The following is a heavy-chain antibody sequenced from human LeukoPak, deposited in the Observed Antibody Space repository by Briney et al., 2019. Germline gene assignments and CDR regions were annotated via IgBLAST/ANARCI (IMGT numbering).Heavy chain of an antibody. D-gene: IGHD3-10*01. Sequence: ASVKVSCKASGYTFTGYYMHWVRQAPGQGLEWMGWINPNSGGTNYAQKFQGRVTMTRDTSISTAYMELSRLRSDDTAVYYCARSTRGYYYYGMDVWGRGTTVTVSS. CDR1: GYTFTGYY. V-gene: IGHV1-2*02. CDR3: ARSTRGYYYYGMDV. J-gene: IGHJ6*02. CDR2: INPNSGGT.